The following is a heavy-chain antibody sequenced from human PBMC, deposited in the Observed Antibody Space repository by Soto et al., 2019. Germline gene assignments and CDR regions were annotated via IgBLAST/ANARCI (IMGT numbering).Heavy chain of an antibody. CDR3: ARKWVAFDI. J-gene: IGHJ3*02. CDR1: GFIFSDYY. D-gene: IGHD2-8*01. V-gene: IGHV3-11*01. Sequence: PGGSLRLSCAASGFIFSDYYISWIRRAPGKGLEWVAYISGSGTTTYYAASVKGRFTISRDNAKNSLYLQMNSLRAEDTAVYYCARKWVAFDIWGQGTMVTVSS. CDR2: ISGSGTTT.